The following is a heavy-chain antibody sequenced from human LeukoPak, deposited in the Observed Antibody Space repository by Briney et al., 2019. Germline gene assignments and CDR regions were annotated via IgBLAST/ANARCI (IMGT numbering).Heavy chain of an antibody. Sequence: SETLSLTCTVSGGSISSYYWSWIRQPAGKGLEWIGRIYTSGSTNYNPSLKSRVTISVDKSKNQFSLKLSSVTAADTAVYYRARDQGQLPNFDYWGQGTLVTVSS. CDR2: IYTSGST. D-gene: IGHD5-18*01. J-gene: IGHJ4*02. CDR3: ARDQGQLPNFDY. CDR1: GGSISSYY. V-gene: IGHV4-4*07.